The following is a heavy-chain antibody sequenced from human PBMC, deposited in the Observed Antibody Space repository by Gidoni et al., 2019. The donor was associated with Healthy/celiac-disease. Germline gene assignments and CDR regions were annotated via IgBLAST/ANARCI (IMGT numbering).Heavy chain of an antibody. CDR1: GGTFSSYA. CDR3: AREVVGATRYYYYYGMDV. V-gene: IGHV1-69*01. CDR2: IIPIFGTA. J-gene: IGHJ6*02. Sequence: QVQLVQSGAEVKKPGSSVKVSCKASGGTFSSYAISWVRQAPGQGLEWMGGIIPIFGTANYAQKFQGRVTITADESTSTAYMELSSLRSEDTAVYYCAREVVGATRYYYYYGMDVWGQGTTVTVSS. D-gene: IGHD1-26*01.